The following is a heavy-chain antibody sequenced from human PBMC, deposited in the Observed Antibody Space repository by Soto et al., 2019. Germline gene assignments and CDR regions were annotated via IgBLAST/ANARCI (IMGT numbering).Heavy chain of an antibody. CDR3: AREAVFGLTMHYYHYMDV. J-gene: IGHJ6*03. Sequence: PGGSLRLSCAASGFRVSSNYMSWIRQAPEKGLEWVSVVYRSGDTNYADSVKGRFTISRDTSKNTLYLHMNSLRADDTAVYYCAREAVFGLTMHYYHYMDVWGKGTTVTVSS. CDR1: GFRVSSNY. D-gene: IGHD3-3*01. CDR2: VYRSGDT. V-gene: IGHV3-66*01.